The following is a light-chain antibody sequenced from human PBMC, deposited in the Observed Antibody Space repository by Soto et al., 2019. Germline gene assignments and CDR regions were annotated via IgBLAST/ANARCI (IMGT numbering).Light chain of an antibody. Sequence: EVVMTQSPGTLSLSPGERATLSFRASQSVSSNYLAWYHQKPGQAPRLLIYGASNRATGIPDRFSGGGSGTDFTLTISRLEPEDFAVYYCQQYVSSPWTFGQGTKVDIK. CDR3: QQYVSSPWT. CDR2: GAS. V-gene: IGKV3-20*01. J-gene: IGKJ1*01. CDR1: QSVSSNY.